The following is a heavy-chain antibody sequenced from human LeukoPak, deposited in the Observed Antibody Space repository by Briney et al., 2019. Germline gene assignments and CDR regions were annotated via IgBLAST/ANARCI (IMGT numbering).Heavy chain of an antibody. V-gene: IGHV3-33*01. Sequence: GRSLRLSCAASGFTFSSYGMHWVRQAPGKGLEWVEVIWYDGSNKYYADSVKGRFTISRDNSKNTLYLQMNSLRAEDTAVYYCARVRYGDFDAFDIWGQGTMVTVSS. D-gene: IGHD4-17*01. CDR1: GFTFSSYG. CDR2: IWYDGSNK. CDR3: ARVRYGDFDAFDI. J-gene: IGHJ3*02.